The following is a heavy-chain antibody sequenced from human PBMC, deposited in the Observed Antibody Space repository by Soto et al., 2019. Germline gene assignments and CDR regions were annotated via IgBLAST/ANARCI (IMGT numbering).Heavy chain of an antibody. D-gene: IGHD3-9*01. J-gene: IGHJ6*03. CDR3: ARVPRSYDILTGYSPYYYYYYMDV. V-gene: IGHV4-4*02. CDR1: SGSISSSNW. CDR2: IYHSGST. Sequence: SETLSLTCAVSSGSISSSNWWSWVRQPPGKGLEWIGEIYHSGSTNYNPSLKSRVTISVDKSKNQFSLKLSSVTAADTAVYYCARVPRSYDILTGYSPYYYYYYMDVWGKGTTVTVSS.